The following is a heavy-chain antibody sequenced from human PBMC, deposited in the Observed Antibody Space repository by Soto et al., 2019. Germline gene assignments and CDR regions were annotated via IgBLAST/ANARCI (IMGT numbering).Heavy chain of an antibody. J-gene: IGHJ5*02. CDR1: GYTFTGYY. CDR3: ARGYYYDFWSGYYEGSNWFDP. CDR2: INPNSGGT. V-gene: IGHV1-2*02. D-gene: IGHD3-3*01. Sequence: QVQLVQSGAEVKKPGASVKVSCKASGYTFTGYYMHWVRQAPGQGLEWMGWINPNSGGTNYAQKFQGRVTMTRDTSISTAYMELSRLRSDDTAVYYCARGYYYDFWSGYYEGSNWFDPWGQGTLVTVSS.